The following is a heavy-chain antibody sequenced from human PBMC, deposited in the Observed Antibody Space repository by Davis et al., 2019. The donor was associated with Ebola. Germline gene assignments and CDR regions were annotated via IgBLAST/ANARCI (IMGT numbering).Heavy chain of an antibody. CDR3: AKSRIGSGFH. CDR2: PDYSGSP. J-gene: IGHJ1*01. D-gene: IGHD6-19*01. CDR1: GGSLGSYS. V-gene: IGHV4-59*03. Sequence: SETLSLTCTVSGGSLGSYSWSWLRQPPGEGLEWIGYPDYSGSPTYNPSLRRRVTISVDSSKNQFSLRLTSVTADDTAVYYCAKSRIGSGFHWGQGTLVTVSS.